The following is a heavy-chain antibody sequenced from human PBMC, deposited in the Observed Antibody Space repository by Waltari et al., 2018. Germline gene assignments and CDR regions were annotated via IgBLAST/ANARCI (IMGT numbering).Heavy chain of an antibody. J-gene: IGHJ3*02. V-gene: IGHV3-72*01. CDR3: ARVRRELLRNDAFDI. CDR2: TRNKANSYTT. CDR1: GFTFSDHY. D-gene: IGHD1-26*01. Sequence: EVQLVESGGGLVQPGGSLRLSCAASGFTFSDHYMDWVRQAPGKGLEWVGRTRNKANSYTTEYAASVKGRFTISRDDSKNSLYLQMNSLKTEDTAVYYCARVRRELLRNDAFDIWGQGTMVTVSS.